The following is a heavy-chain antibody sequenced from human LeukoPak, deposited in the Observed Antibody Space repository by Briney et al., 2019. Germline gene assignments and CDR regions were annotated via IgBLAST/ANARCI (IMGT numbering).Heavy chain of an antibody. CDR2: TYYRSTWST. D-gene: IGHD3-22*01. Sequence: SQTLSLTCAISGDSVSNNRATWNWIRQSPSRGLEWLGRTYYRSTWSTNYTLSMRGRITINPDTSKNHFSLQLNSVTPEDTAVYYCARDLSSGFRFDSWGQGTLVTVS. J-gene: IGHJ4*02. CDR1: GDSVSNNRAT. CDR3: ARDLSSGFRFDS. V-gene: IGHV6-1*01.